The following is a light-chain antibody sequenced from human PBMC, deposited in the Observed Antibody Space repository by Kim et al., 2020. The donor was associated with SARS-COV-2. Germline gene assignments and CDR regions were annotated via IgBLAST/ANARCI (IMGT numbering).Light chain of an antibody. J-gene: IGKJ1*01. V-gene: IGKV3-11*01. Sequence: PGERATLSCRASQSVGSSFAWYQRKPGQAPRLLIYDAFSRATGIPARFSASGSGTDFTLTISSLEPEDFAVYYCQQRGNWPLTFGQGTKVDIK. CDR3: QQRGNWPLT. CDR2: DAF. CDR1: QSVGSS.